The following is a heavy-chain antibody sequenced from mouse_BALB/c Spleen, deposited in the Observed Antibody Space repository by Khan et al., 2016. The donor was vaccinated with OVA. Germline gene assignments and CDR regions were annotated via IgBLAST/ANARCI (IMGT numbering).Heavy chain of an antibody. V-gene: IGHV5-6-5*01. CDR3: ARDYWFTY. D-gene: IGHD1-1*02. Sequence: EVELVESGGDLVKPGGSLKLSCAASGFTFSNYAMSWVRQTPEERLEWVASISSGGTTYYPDSVKGRFTISRDNARNILYLQMNSLRSEDTAMFYCARDYWFTYGGQGTLVTVSA. CDR2: ISSGGTT. CDR1: GFTFSNYA. J-gene: IGHJ3*01.